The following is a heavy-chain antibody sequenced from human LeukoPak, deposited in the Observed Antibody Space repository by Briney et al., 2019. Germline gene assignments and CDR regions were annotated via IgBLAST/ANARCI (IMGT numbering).Heavy chain of an antibody. CDR1: GYSITSYW. V-gene: IGHV5-51*01. CDR3: ARRGVEQQLVRNWFDP. CDR2: IYPGDSDT. J-gene: IGHJ5*02. Sequence: GESLNISCKGSGYSITSYWIGWVRQMPGKGLEWMGIIYPGDSDTRYSPSFQGQVTISADKSISTAYLQWSSLKASDTAMYYCARRGVEQQLVRNWFDPWGQGTLVTVSS. D-gene: IGHD6-13*01.